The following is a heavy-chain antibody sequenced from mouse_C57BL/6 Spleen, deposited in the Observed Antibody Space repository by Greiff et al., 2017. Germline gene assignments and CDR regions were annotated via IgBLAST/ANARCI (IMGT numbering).Heavy chain of an antibody. D-gene: IGHD1-1*01. CDR3: ARWDYGFDY. Sequence: QVQLKESGPELVKPGASVKISCKASGYAFSSSWMNWVKQRPGKGLEWIGRIYPGDGDTNYNGKFKGKATLTADKSSSTAYMQLSSLTSEDSAVYFCARWDYGFDYWGQGTTLTVSS. V-gene: IGHV1-82*01. CDR1: GYAFSSSW. CDR2: IYPGDGDT. J-gene: IGHJ2*01.